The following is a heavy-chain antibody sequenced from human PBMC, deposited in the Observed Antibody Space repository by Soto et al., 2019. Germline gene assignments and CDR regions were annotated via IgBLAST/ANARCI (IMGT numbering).Heavy chain of an antibody. D-gene: IGHD1-26*01. CDR3: ARASAIGRLVRDDAFDI. Sequence: EVQLVESGGGLVQPGGSLRLSCAASGFTFSSYSMNWVRQAPGKGLEWVSYISSSSSTIYYADSVKGRFTISRDNAKKSLYLQMNSLRDEDTAVYYCARASAIGRLVRDDAFDIWGQGTMVTVSS. CDR1: GFTFSSYS. V-gene: IGHV3-48*02. J-gene: IGHJ3*02. CDR2: ISSSSSTI.